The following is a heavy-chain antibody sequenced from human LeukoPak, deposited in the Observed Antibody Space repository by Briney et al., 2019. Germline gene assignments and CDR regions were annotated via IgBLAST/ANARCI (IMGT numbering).Heavy chain of an antibody. V-gene: IGHV3-23*01. J-gene: IGHJ4*02. CDR3: AKADHVATTTPDY. CDR1: GFTFSSYA. Sequence: GGSLRLSCAASGFTFSSYAMSWVRQAPGKGLEWVSAISGSGGSTYYADSVKGRFTISRDNSKNTLYLQMNSLSAEDTAVYYCAKADHVATTTPDYWGQGTLVTVSS. CDR2: ISGSGGST. D-gene: IGHD5-12*01.